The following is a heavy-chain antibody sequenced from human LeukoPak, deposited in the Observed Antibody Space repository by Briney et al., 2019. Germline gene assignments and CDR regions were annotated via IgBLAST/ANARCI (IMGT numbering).Heavy chain of an antibody. Sequence: SGGSLRLSCAASGFTFSSYAMSWVRQAPGKGLEWVSAISGSGGSTYYADSVKGRFTISRDNSKNTLYLQMNSLRAEDTAVYYCAKVGATGPYYYYGMDVWGQGTTVTVSS. V-gene: IGHV3-23*01. D-gene: IGHD6-13*01. CDR3: AKVGATGPYYYYGMDV. J-gene: IGHJ6*02. CDR2: ISGSGGST. CDR1: GFTFSSYA.